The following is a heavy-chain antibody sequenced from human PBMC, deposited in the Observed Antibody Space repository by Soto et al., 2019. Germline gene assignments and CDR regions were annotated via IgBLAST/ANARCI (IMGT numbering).Heavy chain of an antibody. D-gene: IGHD2-21*01. V-gene: IGHV3-15*01. CDR1: GFTFSNAW. Sequence: GGSLRLSCSTSGFTFSNAWMIWDRQAPGKGLEWISRIKSVSDGGATDYAAAVKGRFSVSRDDSQNTVYLQINSPKTEDTAIYYCSTSRYGGDYPPLLRYWGKGTLVTVSS. CDR2: IKSVSDGGAT. J-gene: IGHJ4*02. CDR3: STSRYGGDYPPLLRY.